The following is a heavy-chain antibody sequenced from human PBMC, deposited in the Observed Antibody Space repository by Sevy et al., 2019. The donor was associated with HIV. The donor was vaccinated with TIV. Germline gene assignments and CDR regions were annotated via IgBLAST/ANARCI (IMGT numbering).Heavy chain of an antibody. J-gene: IGHJ3*02. CDR3: ARGRYYDSSGYYGHDAFDI. V-gene: IGHV3-30*04. CDR1: GFTFSSYA. Sequence: GGSLRLSCAASGFTFSSYAMHWVRQAPGKGLEWVTIISYDGSNKYYADSVKGRFTISRDNSKNTLYLQMNSLRAGDTAVYYCARGRYYDSSGYYGHDAFDIWGQGTMVTVSS. D-gene: IGHD3-22*01. CDR2: ISYDGSNK.